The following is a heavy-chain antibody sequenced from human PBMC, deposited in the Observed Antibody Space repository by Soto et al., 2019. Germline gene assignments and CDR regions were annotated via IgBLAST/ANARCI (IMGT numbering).Heavy chain of an antibody. D-gene: IGHD6-13*01. J-gene: IGHJ6*02. V-gene: IGHV4-4*07. CDR2: IYTSGST. Sequence: PSETLSLTCTVSGGSISSYYWIWVRQPSWKGLEWIGRIYTSGSTNYNPSLKSRVTMSVDTSKNQFSLKLSSVTAADTAVYYCASYSSSWYDYYYYGMDVWGQGTTVTVSS. CDR1: GGSISSYY. CDR3: ASYSSSWYDYYYYGMDV.